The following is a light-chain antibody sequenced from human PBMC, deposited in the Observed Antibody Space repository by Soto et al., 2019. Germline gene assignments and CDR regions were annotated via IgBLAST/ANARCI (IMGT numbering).Light chain of an antibody. V-gene: IGKV1-39*01. CDR2: GAS. Sequence: DIQMTQSPSSLSASVGDRVTITCRASQSITIYLNWYQQQPEKAPSLLIYGASTLQTGVPSRFSGSGSMTDFTLTFSDLQPEDFATYYCQQTYTAPRTFGQGTKVDI. J-gene: IGKJ1*01. CDR1: QSITIY. CDR3: QQTYTAPRT.